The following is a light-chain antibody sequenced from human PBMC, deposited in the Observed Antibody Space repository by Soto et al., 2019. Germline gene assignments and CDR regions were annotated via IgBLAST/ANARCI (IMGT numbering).Light chain of an antibody. CDR2: DVS. V-gene: IGLV2-14*01. J-gene: IGLJ1*01. CDR1: SSDVGGYNY. CDR3: SSYTCSSGLRV. Sequence: QSALTQPASVSGSPGQSITISCTGTSSDVGGYNYVSWYQQHPGKAPKLMIYDVSNRPSGVSNRFSGSNSGNTTSLTISGLQAEDEAEYYCSSYTCSSGLRVFGTGTKLTVL.